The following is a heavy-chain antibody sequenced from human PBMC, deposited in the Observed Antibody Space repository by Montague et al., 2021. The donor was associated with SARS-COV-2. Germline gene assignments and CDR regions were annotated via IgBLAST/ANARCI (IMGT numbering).Heavy chain of an antibody. J-gene: IGHJ5*02. V-gene: IGHV4-59*01. CDR1: NGSISSYY. CDR2: IYYRGST. CDR3: AREGLNNWFDP. Sequence: SETLSLTCSVSNGSISSYYWSWVRQPPGKRLEWIGYIYYRGSTNYNPSLESRVTISVDTSKNQFSLKLRSVIAADTAVYFCAREGLNNWFDPWGQGTLVIVSS.